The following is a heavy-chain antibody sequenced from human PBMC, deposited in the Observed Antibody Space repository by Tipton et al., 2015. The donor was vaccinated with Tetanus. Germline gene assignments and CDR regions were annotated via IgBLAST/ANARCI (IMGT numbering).Heavy chain of an antibody. D-gene: IGHD3-22*01. CDR3: ARDFSYYFDSKSGFDY. J-gene: IGHJ4*02. CDR1: GFTFNSDW. Sequence: SLRLSCAASGFTFNSDWMTWVRQAPGKGLEWVANIRQDGSEKYYVDSVKGRFTISRDNAKNSLYLQMNSLRDEDTAVYYCARDFSYYFDSKSGFDYWGQGTLVTVSS. CDR2: IRQDGSEK. V-gene: IGHV3-7*01.